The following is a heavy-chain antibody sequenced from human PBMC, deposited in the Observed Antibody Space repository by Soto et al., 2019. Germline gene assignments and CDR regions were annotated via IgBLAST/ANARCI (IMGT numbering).Heavy chain of an antibody. J-gene: IGHJ6*02. CDR1: GGSISSYY. D-gene: IGHD3-10*01. CDR2: IYYSGST. V-gene: IGHV4-59*01. CDR3: ARVFSRGYYYYGMDV. Sequence: SETLSLTCTVSGGSISSYYWSWIRQPPGKGLEWIGYIYYSGSTNYNPSLKSRVTISVDTSKNQFSLKLSSVTAADTAVYYCARVFSRGYYYYGMDVWGQGTTVTVSS.